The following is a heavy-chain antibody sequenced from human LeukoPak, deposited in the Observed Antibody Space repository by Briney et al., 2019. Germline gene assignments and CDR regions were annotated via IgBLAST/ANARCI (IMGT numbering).Heavy chain of an antibody. CDR3: AKDFSFGVIVPFDY. CDR1: GFTFSSYG. CDR2: ISGSGGST. D-gene: IGHD3-3*01. J-gene: IGHJ4*02. V-gene: IGHV3-23*01. Sequence: GGSLRLSCAASGFTFSSYGMSWVRQAPGKGLEWVSAISGSGGSTYYADSVKGRFTISRDNSKNTLQLQMNNLRAEDTAVYYCAKDFSFGVIVPFDYWGQGTLVSVSS.